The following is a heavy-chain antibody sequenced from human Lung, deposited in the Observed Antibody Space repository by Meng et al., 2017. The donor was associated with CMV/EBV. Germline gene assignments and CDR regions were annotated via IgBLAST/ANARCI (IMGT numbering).Heavy chain of an antibody. CDR1: GFTFSSYA. Sequence: SCAASGFTFSSYAMHWVRQAPGKGLEWVAVISYDGSNKYYADSVKGRFTISRDNSKNTLYLQMNSLRAEDTAVYYCARDSYGDYGDAFDIWGQGXMVTVSS. D-gene: IGHD4-17*01. V-gene: IGHV3-30-3*01. J-gene: IGHJ3*02. CDR2: ISYDGSNK. CDR3: ARDSYGDYGDAFDI.